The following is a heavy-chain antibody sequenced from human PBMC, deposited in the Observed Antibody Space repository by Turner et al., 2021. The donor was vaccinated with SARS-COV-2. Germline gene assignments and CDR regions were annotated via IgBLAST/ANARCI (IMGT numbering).Heavy chain of an antibody. J-gene: IGHJ6*02. V-gene: IGHV3-74*01. Sequence: EVQLVESWGGSGHAGVSLTLSCAASGFSFRRYWTYGVRQARGKGRGWGSRIDSDGSSTSYADSGKGRFTISRDNAKNTLYLQMNSLRAEDTAVYYCARAGSAEYHLLYRESSYYYYGMDVWGQGTTVTVSS. CDR2: IDSDGSST. CDR1: GFSFRRYW. D-gene: IGHD2-2*02. CDR3: ARAGSAEYHLLYRESSYYYYGMDV.